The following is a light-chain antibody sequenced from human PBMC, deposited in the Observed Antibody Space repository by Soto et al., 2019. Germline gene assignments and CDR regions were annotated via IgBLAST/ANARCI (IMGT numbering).Light chain of an antibody. CDR3: QQSYSTPFA. CDR1: QSISSY. Sequence: DLPMTQSPSSLSASVGDRVTITCRASQSISSYLNWYQQKPGKAPKLLIYAASSLQSGVPSRFSGSGSGTDFTLTISSLQPEDFATYYCQQSYSTPFALGPGTKVDIK. J-gene: IGKJ3*01. V-gene: IGKV1-39*01. CDR2: AAS.